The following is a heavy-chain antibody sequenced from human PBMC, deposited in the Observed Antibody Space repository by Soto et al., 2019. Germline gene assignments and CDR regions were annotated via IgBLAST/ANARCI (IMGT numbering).Heavy chain of an antibody. J-gene: IGHJ4*02. CDR3: TKGAWVDY. CDR1: GFTFSTFD. D-gene: IGHD6-13*01. CDR2: IMGSTGNT. V-gene: IGHV3-23*01. Sequence: EVQLLESGGGLVQPGGSLRLSCAASGFTFSTFDMSWVRQAPGKGLEWVSAIMGSTGNTYYADSVKGRFTISKDNSENTLFLHMNSLRPEDTALYNCTKGAWVDYWGQGMLVTVSS.